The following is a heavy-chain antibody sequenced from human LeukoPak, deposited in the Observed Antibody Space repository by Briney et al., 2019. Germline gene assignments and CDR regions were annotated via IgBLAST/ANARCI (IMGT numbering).Heavy chain of an antibody. CDR3: VKNLLGDAAYSWYFDL. Sequence: PGGSLRLSCAASGFTFSTYGMSWVRQAPGKGLEWVSSITLSGGGTTYVDSVKGRFTITRDNSKNTLYLQMNSLRAEDTAVYYCVKNLLGDAAYSWYFDLGGRGTLVTVSS. CDR2: ITLSGGGT. V-gene: IGHV3-23*01. CDR1: GFTFSTYG. J-gene: IGHJ2*01. D-gene: IGHD1-26*01.